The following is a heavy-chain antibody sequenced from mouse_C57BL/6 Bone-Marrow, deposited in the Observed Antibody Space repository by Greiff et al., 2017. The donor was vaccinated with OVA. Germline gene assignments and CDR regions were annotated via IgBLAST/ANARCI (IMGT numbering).Heavy chain of an antibody. V-gene: IGHV1-63*01. D-gene: IGHD2-3*01. CDR3: ARGGYYAYFDV. Sequence: QVQLQQSGAELVRPGTSVKMSCKASGYTFTNYWIGWAKQRPGHGLEWIGDIYPGGGYTNYNEKFKGKATLTAYKSSSTAYMQFSSLTSEDSAIYYCARGGYYAYFDVWGTGTTVTVSS. CDR2: IYPGGGYT. J-gene: IGHJ1*03. CDR1: GYTFTNYW.